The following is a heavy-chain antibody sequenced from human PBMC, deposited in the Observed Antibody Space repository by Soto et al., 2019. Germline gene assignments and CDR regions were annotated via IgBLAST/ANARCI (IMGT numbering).Heavy chain of an antibody. J-gene: IGHJ4*02. CDR3: AMGPSGSYYVYFDY. V-gene: IGHV3-23*01. D-gene: IGHD3-10*01. CDR2: ISGSGGST. CDR1: GFTFSSYA. Sequence: EVQLLESGGGLVQPGGSLRLSCAASGFTFSSYAMSWVRQAPGKGLEWVSTISGSGGSTYYADSVKGRFTISRDNSNNTLYLQMNSLRAEDTAVYYCAMGPSGSYYVYFDYWGQGTLVTVSS.